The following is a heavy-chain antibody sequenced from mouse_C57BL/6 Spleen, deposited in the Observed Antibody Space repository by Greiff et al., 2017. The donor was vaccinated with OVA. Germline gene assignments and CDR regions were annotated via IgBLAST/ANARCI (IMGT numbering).Heavy chain of an antibody. J-gene: IGHJ2*01. CDR1: GYAFSSYW. Sequence: VKLMESGAELVKPGASVKISCKASGYAFSSYWMNWVKQRPGKGLEWIGQIYPGDGDTNYNGKFKGKATLTADKSSSTAYMQLSSLTSEDSAVYFCARSRYYGSSYGDYFDYWGQGTTLTVSS. CDR2: IYPGDGDT. V-gene: IGHV1-80*01. D-gene: IGHD1-1*01. CDR3: ARSRYYGSSYGDYFDY.